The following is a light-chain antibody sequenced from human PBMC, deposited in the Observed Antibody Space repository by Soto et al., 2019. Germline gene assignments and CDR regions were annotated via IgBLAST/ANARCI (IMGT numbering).Light chain of an antibody. J-gene: IGLJ1*01. CDR3: QSYGDSLSGYV. Sequence: QAVVTQPPSVSGAPGQRVTISCTGSSSNIGAGYDVHWYQQVPGTAPKLLIYGNSNRPSGVPDRFSGSKSGTSASLAITGLQAEDEADYYCQSYGDSLSGYVFGTGPKLTVL. V-gene: IGLV1-40*01. CDR2: GNS. CDR1: SSNIGAGYD.